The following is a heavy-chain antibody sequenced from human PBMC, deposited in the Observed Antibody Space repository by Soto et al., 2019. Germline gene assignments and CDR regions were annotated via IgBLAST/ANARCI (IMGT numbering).Heavy chain of an antibody. Sequence: QVQLVQSGAEVKKPGSSVKVSCKASGGTFSSFTISWVRQAPGQGLEWMGGIIPIYGTANYAQKFQGRVTITADACTKTGYMELSSGRSEDTAVYYCAIDRRADWKSYCSYAMDFWCQGTTVTVSS. CDR1: GGTFSSFT. D-gene: IGHD1-1*01. V-gene: IGHV1-69*01. CDR2: IIPIYGTA. J-gene: IGHJ6*02. CDR3: AIDRRADWKSYCSYAMDF.